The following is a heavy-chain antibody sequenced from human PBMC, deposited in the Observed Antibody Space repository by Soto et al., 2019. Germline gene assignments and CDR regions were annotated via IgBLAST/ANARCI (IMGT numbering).Heavy chain of an antibody. D-gene: IGHD3-9*01. J-gene: IGHJ4*02. CDR2: IDPSGGSR. V-gene: IGHV1-46*01. Sequence: QVQLVQSGTEVKMPGASVKVSCKPSGYTFTNNYVLWVRQAPGQGLEWMGIIDPSGGSRIYAQKYQGRVTTTTDTSPSTRYIDLSNLRPETTALFYSARVRGTYSDTLTALWVGHFDYWGQGTQVTVSS. CDR3: ARVRGTYSDTLTALWVGHFDY. CDR1: GYTFTNNY.